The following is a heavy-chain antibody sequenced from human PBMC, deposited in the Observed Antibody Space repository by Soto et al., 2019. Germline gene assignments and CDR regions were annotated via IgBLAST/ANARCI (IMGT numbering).Heavy chain of an antibody. Sequence: PGGSLRLSCAASGFTFTRYSMNWVRQAPGKGLEWVSSISSTTNYIYYADSMKGRFTVSRDNAKNSVYLEMNSLSAEDTAVYYCARESEDLTSNFDYWGQGALVTVSS. J-gene: IGHJ4*02. V-gene: IGHV3-21*01. CDR3: ARESEDLTSNFDY. CDR1: GFTFTRYS. CDR2: ISSTTNYI.